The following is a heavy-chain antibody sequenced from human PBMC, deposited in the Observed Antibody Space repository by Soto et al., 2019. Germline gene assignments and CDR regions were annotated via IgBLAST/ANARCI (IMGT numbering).Heavy chain of an antibody. Sequence: PGGSLRLSCAASGFTFTRYSMNWVRQAPGKGLEWVSSISSTTNYIYYADSMKGRFTVSRDNAKNSVYLEMNSLSAEDTAVYYCARESEDLTSNFDYWGQGALVTVSS. J-gene: IGHJ4*02. V-gene: IGHV3-21*01. CDR3: ARESEDLTSNFDY. CDR1: GFTFTRYS. CDR2: ISSTTNYI.